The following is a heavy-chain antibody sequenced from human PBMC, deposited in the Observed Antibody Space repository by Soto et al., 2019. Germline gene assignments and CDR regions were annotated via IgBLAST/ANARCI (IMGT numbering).Heavy chain of an antibody. Sequence: PGGSLRLSCAASGFTFTRYSMNWVRQAPGKGLEWVSSISSTTNYIYYADSMKGRFTVSRDNAKNSVYLEMNSLSAEDTAVYYCARESEDLTSNFDYWGQGALVTVSS. J-gene: IGHJ4*02. V-gene: IGHV3-21*01. CDR3: ARESEDLTSNFDY. CDR1: GFTFTRYS. CDR2: ISSTTNYI.